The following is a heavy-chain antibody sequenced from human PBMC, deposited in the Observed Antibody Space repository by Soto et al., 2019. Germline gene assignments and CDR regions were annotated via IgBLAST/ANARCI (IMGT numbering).Heavy chain of an antibody. CDR3: AEARESFESSCFFYEVSYYHL. CDR1: GASVSSGRYY. Sequence: QVQLQEAGPGLVKTSETLSLTCTVSGASVSSGRYYWTWSLQPPGKGLEWLGYISFSGSSVYGPSVKIPQTLSVETCKNEISLSLNYVIASETAVYYCAEARESFESSCFFYEVSYYHLWGPGNLGAV. J-gene: IGHJ5*02. CDR2: ISFSGSS. D-gene: IGHD3-22*01. V-gene: IGHV4-61*01.